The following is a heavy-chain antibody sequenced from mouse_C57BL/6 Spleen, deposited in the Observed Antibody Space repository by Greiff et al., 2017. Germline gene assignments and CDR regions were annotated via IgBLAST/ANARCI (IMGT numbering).Heavy chain of an antibody. Sequence: LQESGPELVKPGASVKISCKASGYSFTSYYIHWVKQRPGQGLEWIGWIYPGSGNTKYNEKFKGKATLTADTSSSTAYMQLSSLTSEDSAVYYCKKFPDGYDFAYWGQGTLVTVSA. CDR1: GYSFTSYY. CDR3: KKFPDGYDFAY. D-gene: IGHD2-2*01. CDR2: IYPGSGNT. V-gene: IGHV1-66*01. J-gene: IGHJ3*01.